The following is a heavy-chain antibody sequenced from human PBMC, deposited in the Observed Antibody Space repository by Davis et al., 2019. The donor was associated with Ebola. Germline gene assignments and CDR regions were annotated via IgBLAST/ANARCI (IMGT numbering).Heavy chain of an antibody. Sequence: AASVKVSCKVSGYTLTELSMHWVRQAPGKGLEWMGGFDPEDGETIYAQKLQGRVTMTTDTSTSTAYMELRSLRSDDTAVYYCARDCTNGVCYIDYWGQGTLVTVSS. CDR2: FDPEDGET. CDR1: GYTLTELS. J-gene: IGHJ4*02. V-gene: IGHV1-24*01. D-gene: IGHD2-8*01. CDR3: ARDCTNGVCYIDY.